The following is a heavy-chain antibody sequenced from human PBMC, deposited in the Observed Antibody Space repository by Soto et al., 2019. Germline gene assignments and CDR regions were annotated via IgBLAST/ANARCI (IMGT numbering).Heavy chain of an antibody. CDR3: ARGRDYYDSSGYYGGYGLDV. V-gene: IGHV4-30-2*06. D-gene: IGHD3-22*01. CDR1: GDSISSGGYS. J-gene: IGHJ6*02. Sequence: QLQLRESGSGLVKPSQTLSLTCAVSGDSISSGGYSWNWIRQSPGKGLEWIGYIYHNGNTNYNPSLKSRATISLDRSHNEFSLKLTSVTAADTAVYFCARGRDYYDSSGYYGGYGLDVWGQGTTVTVSS. CDR2: IYHNGNT.